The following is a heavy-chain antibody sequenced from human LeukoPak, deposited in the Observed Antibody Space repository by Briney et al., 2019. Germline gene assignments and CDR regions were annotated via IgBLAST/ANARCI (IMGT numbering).Heavy chain of an antibody. D-gene: IGHD2/OR15-2a*01. CDR1: GFTFSNYV. V-gene: IGHV3-23*01. CDR2: VSGSGGST. CDR3: ANPKDSTVRIIFDY. Sequence: GGSLRLSCAASGFTFSNYVMSWVRQAPGKGLEWVSAVSGSGGSTYYADSVKGRFTISRDNSKNTLYLQMNSLRAEDTAVYYCANPKDSTVRIIFDYWGQGTLVTVSS. J-gene: IGHJ4*02.